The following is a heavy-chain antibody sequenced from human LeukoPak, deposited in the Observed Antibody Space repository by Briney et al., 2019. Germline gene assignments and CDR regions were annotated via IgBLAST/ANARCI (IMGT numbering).Heavy chain of an antibody. V-gene: IGHV1-69*13. CDR2: IIPIFGTA. CDR1: GGTFSSYA. CDR3: ARITGTPPSGDY. D-gene: IGHD1-7*01. Sequence: SVKVSFTASGGTFSSYAISWVRQAPGQGLEWMGGIIPIFGTANYAQKFQGRVTITADESTSTAYMELSSLRSEDTAVYYCARITGTPPSGDYWGQGTLVTVSS. J-gene: IGHJ4*02.